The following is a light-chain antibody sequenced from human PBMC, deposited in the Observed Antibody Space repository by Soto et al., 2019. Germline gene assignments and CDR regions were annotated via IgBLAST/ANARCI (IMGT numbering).Light chain of an antibody. Sequence: EIVLPQSPGTLSSSPGERATLSCRASQSVSSSYLAWYQQKPGQAPRLLINGASSRTTGIPDRFSGSGSGTDFTLTISRLEPEDFAVYYCQQYGTSPPSTFGQGTRLEIK. V-gene: IGKV3-20*01. J-gene: IGKJ5*01. CDR1: QSVSSSY. CDR2: GAS. CDR3: QQYGTSPPST.